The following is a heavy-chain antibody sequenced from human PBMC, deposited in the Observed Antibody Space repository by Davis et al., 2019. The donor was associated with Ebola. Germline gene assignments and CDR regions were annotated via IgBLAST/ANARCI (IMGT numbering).Heavy chain of an antibody. D-gene: IGHD1-26*01. Sequence: AASVKVSCKASGYTFTSYYMHWVRQAPGQGLEWMGIINPSGGSTSYAQKFQGRVTMTRDTSTSTVYMELSSLRSEDTAFYYCARAVGGDDYYYGMDVWGQGTTVTVSS. CDR3: ARAVGGDDYYYGMDV. CDR2: INPSGGST. V-gene: IGHV1-46*01. J-gene: IGHJ6*02. CDR1: GYTFTSYY.